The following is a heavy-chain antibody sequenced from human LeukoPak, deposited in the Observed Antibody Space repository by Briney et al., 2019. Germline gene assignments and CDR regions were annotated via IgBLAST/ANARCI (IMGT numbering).Heavy chain of an antibody. CDR2: IYTSGGT. Sequence: SETLSLTCTVSGGSISSGSYYWSWIRQPAGKGLEWIGRIYTSGGTNYNPSLKSRVTISVDTSKNQFSLKLSSVTAADTAVYYCARGRGSGPTWVFDYWGQGTLVTVSS. CDR1: GGSISSGSYY. D-gene: IGHD6-19*01. V-gene: IGHV4-61*02. J-gene: IGHJ4*02. CDR3: ARGRGSGPTWVFDY.